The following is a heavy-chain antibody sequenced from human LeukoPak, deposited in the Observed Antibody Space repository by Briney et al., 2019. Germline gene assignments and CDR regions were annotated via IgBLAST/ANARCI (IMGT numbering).Heavy chain of an antibody. V-gene: IGHV3-48*01. CDR2: INSPSSTI. Sequence: SGGSLRLSCVASGFTFSGYSMNWVRQAPGKGLEWLSYINSPSSTIYYADSVKGRFTISRDNAKNSVYLQMNSLRAEDTAVYYCVRYYGSWSTDYRGQGTLVTVSS. CDR3: VRYYGSWSTDY. D-gene: IGHD6-13*01. J-gene: IGHJ4*02. CDR1: GFTFSGYS.